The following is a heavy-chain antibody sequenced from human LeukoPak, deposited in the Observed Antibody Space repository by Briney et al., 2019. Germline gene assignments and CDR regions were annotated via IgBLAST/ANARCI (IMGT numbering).Heavy chain of an antibody. D-gene: IGHD1-20*01. CDR1: GFTFSSYA. J-gene: IGHJ5*02. CDR2: INHSGST. V-gene: IGHV4-34*01. Sequence: GSLRLSCAASGFTFSSYAMSWVRQPPGKGLEWIGEINHSGSTNYNPSLKSRVTISVDTSKNQFSLKLSSVTAADTAVYYCARINWKSDPWGQGTLVTVSS. CDR3: ARINWKSDP.